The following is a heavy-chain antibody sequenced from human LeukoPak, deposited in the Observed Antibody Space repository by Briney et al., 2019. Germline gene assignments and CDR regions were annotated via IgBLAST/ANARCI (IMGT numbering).Heavy chain of an antibody. D-gene: IGHD1-26*01. Sequence: SETLSLTCTVSGGSISSSSYYWGWIRQPPGKGLEWIGSIYYSGSTYYDPSLKSRVTISVDTSKNQFSLKLSSVTAADTAVYYCARRATYNWFDPWGQGTLVTVSS. J-gene: IGHJ5*02. CDR1: GGSISSSSYY. V-gene: IGHV4-39*01. CDR2: IYYSGST. CDR3: ARRATYNWFDP.